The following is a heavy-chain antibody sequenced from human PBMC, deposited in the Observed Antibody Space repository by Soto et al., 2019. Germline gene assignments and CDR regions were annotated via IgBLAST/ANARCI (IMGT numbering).Heavy chain of an antibody. CDR2: IGGSGVXT. CDR1: GFTFSSYA. V-gene: IGHV3-23*01. Sequence: EVQLLESGGGLVQPGGSLRLSCAASGFTFSSYAMSWVRXXPGKGLEGVSAIGGSGVXTYYTDSVKGRFTISRDNXXXXXXXXXXXXXXXXXXXXXXXXXXXXXXXXXXXXXGQXTLVTVSS. J-gene: IGHJ4*02. CDR3: XXXXXXXXXXXXXX.